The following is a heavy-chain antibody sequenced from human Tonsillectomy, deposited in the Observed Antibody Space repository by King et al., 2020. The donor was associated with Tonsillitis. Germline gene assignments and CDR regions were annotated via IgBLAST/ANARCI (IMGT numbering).Heavy chain of an antibody. CDR2: ISYDGSNK. V-gene: IGHV3-30-3*01. CDR3: ARNPLGSYSVDYYYYYGMDV. J-gene: IGHJ6*02. CDR1: GFTFSSYA. D-gene: IGHD1-26*01. Sequence: VQLVESGGGVVQPGRSLRLSCAASGFTFSSYAMHWVRQAPGKGLEWVAVISYDGSNKYYADSVKGRFTISRDNSKNTLYLQINSLRAEDTAVYYCARNPLGSYSVDYYYYYGMDVWGQGTTVTVSS.